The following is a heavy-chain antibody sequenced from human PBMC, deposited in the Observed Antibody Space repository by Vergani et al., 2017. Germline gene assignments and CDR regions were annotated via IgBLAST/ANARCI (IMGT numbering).Heavy chain of an antibody. CDR3: ARDHYYGSGSYYSGNWFDP. CDR2: IDYNGST. V-gene: IGHV4-59*01. J-gene: IGHJ5*02. D-gene: IGHD3-10*01. CDR1: GGSISSYY. Sequence: QVQLQESGPGLVKPSETLSLTCTVSGGSISSYYWSWIRQPPGKGLEWIGFIDYNGSTNYNPSLQSRVTISVDTAKNQFSLKLSSVTAADTAVYYCARDHYYGSGSYYSGNWFDPWGQGTLVTVSS.